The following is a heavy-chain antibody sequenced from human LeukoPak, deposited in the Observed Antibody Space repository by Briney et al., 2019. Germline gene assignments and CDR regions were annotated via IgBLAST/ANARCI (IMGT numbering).Heavy chain of an antibody. D-gene: IGHD3-10*01. V-gene: IGHV1-69*13. CDR2: IIPIFGTA. CDR1: GGTFSSYA. CDR3: ARCGYYGSYYYYMDV. Sequence: ASVKVSCKASGGTFSSYAISWVRQAPGQGPEWMGGIIPIFGTASYAQKFQGRVTITADESTSTAYMELSSLRSEDTAVYYCARCGYYGSYYYYMDVWGKGTTVTISS. J-gene: IGHJ6*03.